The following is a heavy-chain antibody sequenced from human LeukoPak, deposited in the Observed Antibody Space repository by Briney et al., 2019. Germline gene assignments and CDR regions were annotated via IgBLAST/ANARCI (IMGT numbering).Heavy chain of an antibody. CDR3: AKDARSGWNFDY. CDR2: ISSSGSTI. CDR1: GFSFSSSG. D-gene: IGHD6-19*01. Sequence: GGPLRLSCAASGFSFSSSGMSWVRQAPGKGLEWVSYISSSGSTIYYADSVKGRFTISRDNAKNSLYLQMNSLRAEDTAVYYCAKDARSGWNFDYWGQGTLVTVSS. V-gene: IGHV3-48*04. J-gene: IGHJ4*02.